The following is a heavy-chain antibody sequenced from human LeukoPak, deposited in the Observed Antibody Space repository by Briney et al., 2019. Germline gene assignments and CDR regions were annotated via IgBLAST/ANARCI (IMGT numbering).Heavy chain of an antibody. CDR2: ISYDGSNK. D-gene: IGHD3-22*01. J-gene: IGHJ5*02. Sequence: GGSLRLSCAASGFTFSSYAMHWVRQAPGKGLEGVAVISYDGSNKYYADSVKGRFTISRDHSKNTLYLQMNSLRAEDTAVYYCARRSYYYDSSGYHGWFDPWGQGTLVTVSS. CDR3: ARRSYYYDSSGYHGWFDP. CDR1: GFTFSSYA. V-gene: IGHV3-30-3*01.